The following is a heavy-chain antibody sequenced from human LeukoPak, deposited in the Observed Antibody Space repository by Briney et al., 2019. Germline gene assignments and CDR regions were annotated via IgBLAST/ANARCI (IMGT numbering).Heavy chain of an antibody. CDR1: GYTFTSYA. CDR2: INAGNGNT. D-gene: IGHD3-9*01. V-gene: IGHV1-3*01. Sequence: ASVKVSCKASGYTFTSYAMHWVRQAPGQRLEWMGWINAGNGNTKYSQKFQGRVTITRDTSASTAYMELGSLRSEDTAVYYCARDRHDILTGDNWFDPWGQGTLVTVSS. CDR3: ARDRHDILTGDNWFDP. J-gene: IGHJ5*02.